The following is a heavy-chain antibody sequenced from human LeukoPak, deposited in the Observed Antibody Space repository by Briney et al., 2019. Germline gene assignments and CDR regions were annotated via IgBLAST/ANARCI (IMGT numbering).Heavy chain of an antibody. CDR2: IYYSGST. CDR1: GGSISSGGYS. V-gene: IGHV4-31*11. Sequence: SETLSLTCAVSGGSISSGGYSWSWSRQHPGKGLEWIGYIYYSGSTYYNPSLKSRVTISVDTSKNQFSLKLSSVTAADTAVYYCAREIGGQQEGNFDYWGQGTLVTVSS. D-gene: IGHD1/OR15-1a*01. CDR3: AREIGGQQEGNFDY. J-gene: IGHJ4*02.